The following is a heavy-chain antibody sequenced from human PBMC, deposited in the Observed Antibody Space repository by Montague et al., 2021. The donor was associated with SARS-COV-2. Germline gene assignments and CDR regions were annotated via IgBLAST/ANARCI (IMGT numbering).Heavy chain of an antibody. D-gene: IGHD3-10*01. CDR1: GGSMSDHY. CDR3: ARAVSVRRAVNWFDP. CDR2: IYYSGGI. J-gene: IGHJ5*02. Sequence: SETLSLTCTVSGGSMSDHYWAWIRQPPGKGLEWLAYIYYSGGINSNASXXNRVTMSVDTSKNQFSLKLTSVTAADTAVYYCARAVSVRRAVNWFDPWGQGTLVTVSS. V-gene: IGHV4-59*11.